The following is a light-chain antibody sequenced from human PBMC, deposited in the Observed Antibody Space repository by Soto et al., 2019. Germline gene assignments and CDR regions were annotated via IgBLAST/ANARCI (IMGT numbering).Light chain of an antibody. J-gene: IGKJ1*01. V-gene: IGKV1-5*01. CDR3: QQYNSYPRT. Sequence: DIQMTQSPSTLSASVGDRVTITCRASQSISNWLAWYQQKPGKAPKILIYDASSLESGVPSRFSGSGSGTEFTRTISSLQPDDFATYYCQQYNSYPRTFGQGTKVEIK. CDR1: QSISNW. CDR2: DAS.